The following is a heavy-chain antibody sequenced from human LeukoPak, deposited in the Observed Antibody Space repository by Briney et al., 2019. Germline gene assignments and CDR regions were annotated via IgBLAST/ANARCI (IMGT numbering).Heavy chain of an antibody. CDR2: IYSGGST. J-gene: IGHJ4*02. D-gene: IGHD3-22*01. CDR1: GFSVSSNY. CDR3: ARKTDSSGSGDY. Sequence: PGGSLRLSCAASGFSVSSNYMSWVRQAPGKGLECVSVIYSGGSTYYADSVKGRFTISRDNSKNTLYLQMNSLRAEDTAVYYCARKTDSSGSGDYWGQGILVTVSS. V-gene: IGHV3-53*01.